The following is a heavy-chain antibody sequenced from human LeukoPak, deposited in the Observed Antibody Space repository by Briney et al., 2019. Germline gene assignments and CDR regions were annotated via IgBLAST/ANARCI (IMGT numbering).Heavy chain of an antibody. CDR1: GFTLDDYG. V-gene: IGHV3-11*04. CDR2: ISSSGSTI. CDR3: ARGQGYYYYMDV. Sequence: GGSLRLSCAASGFTLDDYGMSWVRQAPGKGLGWVSYISSSGSTIYYADSVKGRFTISRGNAKNSLYLQMNSLRAEDTAVYYCARGQGYYYYMDVWGKGTTVTVSS. J-gene: IGHJ6*03.